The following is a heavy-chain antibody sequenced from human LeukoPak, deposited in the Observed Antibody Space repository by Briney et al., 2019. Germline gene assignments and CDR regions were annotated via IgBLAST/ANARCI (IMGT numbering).Heavy chain of an antibody. Sequence: PGGSLRLSCAASGYTFSNYIMHWVRHAPGKGLDWVAVILENGSNQYYADSVKGRFTISRDNSKNTLFLQMNSLRAEDTALYYCAKGNSSGGYFDLWGRGTLVTVSS. V-gene: IGHV3-30*04. CDR1: GYTFSNYI. CDR2: ILENGSNQ. CDR3: AKGNSSGGYFDL. J-gene: IGHJ2*01. D-gene: IGHD6-19*01.